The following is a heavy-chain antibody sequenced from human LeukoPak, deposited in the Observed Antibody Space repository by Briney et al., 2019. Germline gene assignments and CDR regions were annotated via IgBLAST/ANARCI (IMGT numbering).Heavy chain of an antibody. Sequence: PGGSLRLSCAASGFTFSSYAMHWVRQAPGKGLEWVAVISYDGSNKYYADSVKGRFTISRDNSKNTLYLQMNSLRAEDTAVYYCARDPTYYYDSSGYNDYWGQGTLVTVSS. V-gene: IGHV3-30-3*01. CDR1: GFTFSSYA. CDR3: ARDPTYYYDSSGYNDY. D-gene: IGHD3-22*01. CDR2: ISYDGSNK. J-gene: IGHJ4*02.